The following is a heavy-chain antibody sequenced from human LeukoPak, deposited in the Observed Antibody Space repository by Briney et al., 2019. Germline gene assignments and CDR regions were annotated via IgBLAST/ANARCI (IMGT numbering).Heavy chain of an antibody. J-gene: IGHJ6*02. CDR3: ARDGWSYDSSGYYFRRGMDV. V-gene: IGHV3-23*01. Sequence: HPGGSLRLSCAASGFTFSSSAMSWVRQAPGKGLEWVSAISNNGGYTYYADSVQGRFTISRDNSKSTLCLQMNSLRAEDTAIYYCARDGWSYDSSGYYFRRGMDVWGQGTTVTVSS. D-gene: IGHD3-22*01. CDR2: ISNNGGYT. CDR1: GFTFSSSA.